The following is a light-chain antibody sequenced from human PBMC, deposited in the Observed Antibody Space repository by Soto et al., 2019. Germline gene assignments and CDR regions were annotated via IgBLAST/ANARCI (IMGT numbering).Light chain of an antibody. Sequence: EIVFTRSPSTLSXXXXEXAXLXVRASQSVGSYLAWFQQTPGQAPRLLIYDTSNRATGIPARFSGSGSGTDFTLTISSLETEDFAVYYCQQRSDWPPTFGQGTKV. CDR2: DTS. J-gene: IGKJ1*01. CDR3: QQRSDWPPT. V-gene: IGKV3-11*01. CDR1: QSVGSY.